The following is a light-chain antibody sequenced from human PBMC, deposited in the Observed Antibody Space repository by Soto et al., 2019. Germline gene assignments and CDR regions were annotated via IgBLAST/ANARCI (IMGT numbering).Light chain of an antibody. CDR1: QSVTNN. J-gene: IGKJ5*01. V-gene: IGKV3-20*01. CDR3: QQHGISHIT. Sequence: EIEMTQSPATLSVSPWEIVTLSCRASQSVTNNLAWYQQKPGQAPRLLIYGASSRATGIPDRFSGSGSGTDFTLTISRLEPEDFAVYYCQQHGISHITFGQGTRLEIK. CDR2: GAS.